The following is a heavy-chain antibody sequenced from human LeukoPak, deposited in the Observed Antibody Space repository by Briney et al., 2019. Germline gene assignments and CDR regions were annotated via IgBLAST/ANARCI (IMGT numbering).Heavy chain of an antibody. CDR1: GFTVSSNY. CDR3: AIDSWELRGY. Sequence: PGGSLRLSCAASGFTVSSNYMSWVRQAPGKGLEWVANIKQDGSEKYYVDSVKGRFTISRDNAKNSLYLQMDTLRAEDTAVYYCAIDSWELRGYWGQGTLVTVSS. V-gene: IGHV3-7*01. D-gene: IGHD1-26*01. CDR2: IKQDGSEK. J-gene: IGHJ4*02.